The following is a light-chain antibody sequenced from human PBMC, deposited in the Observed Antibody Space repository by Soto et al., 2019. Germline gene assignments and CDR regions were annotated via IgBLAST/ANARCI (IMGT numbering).Light chain of an antibody. V-gene: IGKV1-6*01. CDR3: LQDYNYPHT. J-gene: IGKJ3*01. CDR2: GAS. Sequence: IKMNQSPSSLSASVGDRVTITCRASQSISTYLHWYQQKPGKAPNLLIYGASTLQSGVPSRFSGSGSGTDFTLTISSLQPEDFATYYCLQDYNYPHTFGPGTKVDI. CDR1: QSISTY.